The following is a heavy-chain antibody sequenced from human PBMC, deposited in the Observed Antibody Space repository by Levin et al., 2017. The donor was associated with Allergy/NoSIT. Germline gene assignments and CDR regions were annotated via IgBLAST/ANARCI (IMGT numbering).Heavy chain of an antibody. V-gene: IGHV3-30-3*01. CDR3: ARDYGSGAGNYFYYYMDV. D-gene: IGHD6-19*01. J-gene: IGHJ6*03. Sequence: GESLKISCAASGFTFSDYAMHWVRQAPGKGLEWVAFIPYDGANKYYADSVKGRFTISRDNSKNTLFLQVNSLRAEYTAVYYCARDYGSGAGNYFYYYMDVWGKGTTVTVSS. CDR1: GFTFSDYA. CDR2: IPYDGANK.